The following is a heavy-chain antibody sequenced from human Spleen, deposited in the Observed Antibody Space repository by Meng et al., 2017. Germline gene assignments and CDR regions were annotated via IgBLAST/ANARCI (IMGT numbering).Heavy chain of an antibody. Sequence: GESLKISCAASGFTFSTYAMSWVRRAPGKGLEWVSAISGRDSGTYYAGSVKGRFTISRDNSKNTLYLQMNSLRADDTAVYYCAKDRFYGSGSPHNWGQGTLVTVSS. CDR2: ISGRDSGT. D-gene: IGHD3-10*01. CDR1: GFTFSTYA. J-gene: IGHJ4*02. CDR3: AKDRFYGSGSPHN. V-gene: IGHV3-23*01.